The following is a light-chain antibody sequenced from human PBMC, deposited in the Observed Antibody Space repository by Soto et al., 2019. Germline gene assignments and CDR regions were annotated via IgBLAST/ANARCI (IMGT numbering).Light chain of an antibody. V-gene: IGKV1-5*03. CDR1: QSISIW. CDR2: KAS. CDR3: QQYNTFST. Sequence: DIQMTQSPSTLSASVGDRVTLTCRASQSISIWLAWYQQKPGKAPNLLIYKASTLQTGVPSRFTGSGSGTDFTLTISSLQPDDFATXYCQQYNTFSTFGQGTKVEMK. J-gene: IGKJ1*01.